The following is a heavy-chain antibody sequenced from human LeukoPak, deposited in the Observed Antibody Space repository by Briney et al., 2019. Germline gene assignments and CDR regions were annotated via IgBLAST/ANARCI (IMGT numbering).Heavy chain of an antibody. CDR3: ARLLGTTGNTHNEGLDY. CDR2: INHSGST. Sequence: SETLCLTCAVYGVSFSGYYWSWIRQPPGKGLDWIGEINHSGSTNYNPSFKSRVTISVDTSKNQFSLKLSSVTAADTAVYYCARLLGTTGNTHNEGLDYWGEGTLVTVSS. J-gene: IGHJ4*02. D-gene: IGHD1-1*01. CDR1: GVSFSGYY. V-gene: IGHV4-34*01.